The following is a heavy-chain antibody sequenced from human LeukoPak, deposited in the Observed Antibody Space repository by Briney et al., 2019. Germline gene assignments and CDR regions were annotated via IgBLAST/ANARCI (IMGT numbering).Heavy chain of an antibody. CDR3: GRSVAFREIPRDF. D-gene: IGHD2-21*01. CDR1: GYTFPSYF. CDR2: INPLSGST. J-gene: IGHJ4*02. V-gene: IGHV1-46*04. Sequence: ASVKVSCKTSGYTFPSYFIHWVRQAPGQGLEWMGIINPLSGSTTYPQNLQGRVTMTSDTSTSTVYVELSSLRSEDTAVYYCGRSVAFREIPRDFWGQGTLVTVSS.